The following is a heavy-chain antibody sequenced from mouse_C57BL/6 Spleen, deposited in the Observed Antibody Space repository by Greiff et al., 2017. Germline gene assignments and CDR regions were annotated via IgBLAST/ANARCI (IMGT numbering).Heavy chain of an antibody. Sequence: QVQLKESGPGLVAPSQRLSITCTVSGFSLTSYAISWVRQPPGKGLEWLGGIWTGRGTNYNSAHNSRLSISKDNSKSQAFLKMNSLQTDDTARDDCARWGIEGGRDYWGQGTTLTVSS. CDR1: GFSLTSYA. CDR3: ARWGIEGGRDY. D-gene: IGHD1-1*02. V-gene: IGHV2-9-1*01. J-gene: IGHJ2*01. CDR2: IWTGRGT.